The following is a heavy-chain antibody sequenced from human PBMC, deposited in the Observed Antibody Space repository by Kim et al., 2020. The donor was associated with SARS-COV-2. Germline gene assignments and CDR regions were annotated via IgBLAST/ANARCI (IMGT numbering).Heavy chain of an antibody. CDR2: TYYRSRWDN. V-gene: IGHV6-1*01. J-gene: IGHJ4*02. Sequence: SQTLSLTCAISGDSVSSDRAAWNWIRQSPSRGLEWLGRTYYRSRWDNEYGLSVKGRITTNPDTSRHRFSLQLNSVTPEDTAVHYCVHQGVDTGGYELWGLETLVPVPS. D-gene: IGHD2-15*01. CDR3: VHQGVDTGGYEL. CDR1: GDSVSSDRAA.